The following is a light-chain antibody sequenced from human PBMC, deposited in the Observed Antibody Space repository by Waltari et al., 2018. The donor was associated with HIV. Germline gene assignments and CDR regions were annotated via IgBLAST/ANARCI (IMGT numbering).Light chain of an antibody. CDR3: QQYYSFSPIT. Sequence: AIRMTQSPSSFSASTGDRVTITCRASQDISSYLAWYQQKPGKAPNLLIYGASTLQSGVPSRFSGNGSGTDFTLTISCLQSEDFATYYCQQYYSFSPITFGQGTRLDIK. CDR2: GAS. J-gene: IGKJ5*01. CDR1: QDISSY. V-gene: IGKV1-8*01.